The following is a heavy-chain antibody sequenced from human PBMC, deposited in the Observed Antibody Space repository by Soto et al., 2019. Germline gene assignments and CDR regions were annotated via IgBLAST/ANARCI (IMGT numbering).Heavy chain of an antibody. CDR3: ARDVNRWELRGFFDP. Sequence: SETLSLTCSVSGGSIVDYYWGWIRQPPGKGLEWIGFIYYTGNTRYNPSLGSRVTISLDTSKNQFSLKLTSATAADTAFYYCARDVNRWELRGFFDPWGRGALVTVSS. V-gene: IGHV4-59*01. J-gene: IGHJ5*02. CDR2: IYYTGNT. D-gene: IGHD1-7*01. CDR1: GGSIVDYY.